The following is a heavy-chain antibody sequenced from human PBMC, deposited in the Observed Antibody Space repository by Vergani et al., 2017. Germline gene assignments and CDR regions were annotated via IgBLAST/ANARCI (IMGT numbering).Heavy chain of an antibody. J-gene: IGHJ4*02. CDR3: ARHTTYTDS. CDR2: IYTANSDT. CDR1: EYIFGNYW. Sequence: EVELVQSGPEMRKPGESLKLSCKGSEYIFGNYWIGLVRQMPGKGLEWMGIIYTANSDTRYSPSFQGQVTISADKSISTAFLQWDSLKASNTALYYCARHTTYTDSGGQGTLVTVSS. V-gene: IGHV5-51*01. D-gene: IGHD1-1*01.